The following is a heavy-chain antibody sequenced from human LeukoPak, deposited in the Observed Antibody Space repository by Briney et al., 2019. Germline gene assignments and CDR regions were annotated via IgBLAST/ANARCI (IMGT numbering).Heavy chain of an antibody. Sequence: GGSLRLSCAASGFTFSDYYMSWIRQAPGKGLEWVSYISSSGSTIYYADSVKGRFSISRDNAKNSLYLQMNSLRAEDTAVYYCARDREDTAMAYWGQGTLVTVSS. CDR3: ARDREDTAMAY. D-gene: IGHD5-18*01. V-gene: IGHV3-11*04. J-gene: IGHJ4*02. CDR2: ISSSGSTI. CDR1: GFTFSDYY.